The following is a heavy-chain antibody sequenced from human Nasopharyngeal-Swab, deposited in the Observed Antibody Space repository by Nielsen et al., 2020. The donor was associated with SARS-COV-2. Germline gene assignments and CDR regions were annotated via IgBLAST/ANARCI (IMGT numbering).Heavy chain of an antibody. V-gene: IGHV4-39*07. CDR1: GGSISSSSYY. Sequence: SETLSLTCTVSGGSISSSSYYWGWIRQPPGKGLEWIGSIYYSGSTYYNPSLKSRVTISVDTSKNQFSLKLSSVTAADTAVYYCATNIEKMFDYWGQGTLVTVSS. CDR2: IYYSGST. CDR3: ATNIEKMFDY. D-gene: IGHD2-8*01. J-gene: IGHJ4*02.